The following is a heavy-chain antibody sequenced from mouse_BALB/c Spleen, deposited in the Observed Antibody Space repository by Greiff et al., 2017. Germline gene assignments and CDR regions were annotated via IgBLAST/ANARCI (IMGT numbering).Heavy chain of an antibody. D-gene: IGHD1-1*01. J-gene: IGHJ4*01. CDR1: GFTFSSYT. Sequence: EVQLVESGGGLVKPGGSLKLSCAASGFTFSSYTMSWVRQTPEKRLEWVATISSGGSYTYYPDSVKGRFTISRDNAKNTLYLQMSSLKSEDTAMYYCTRDDYGSRVYYAMDYWGQGTSVTVSS. CDR3: TRDDYGSRVYYAMDY. V-gene: IGHV5-6-4*01. CDR2: ISSGGSYT.